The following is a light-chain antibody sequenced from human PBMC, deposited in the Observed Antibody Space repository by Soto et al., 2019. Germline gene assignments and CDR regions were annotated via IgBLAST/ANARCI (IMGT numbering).Light chain of an antibody. CDR3: QQRSDWALT. V-gene: IGKV3-11*01. CDR2: DAS. Sequence: VVLTQSPATLSLSPGERATLSCRASQTVDNYLAWYQQKPGQATRLLIYDASNRATGIPPRFSGSGSGTYFTLTITSLETEDFEVYDCQQRSDWALTFGGGTKVE. CDR1: QTVDNY. J-gene: IGKJ4*01.